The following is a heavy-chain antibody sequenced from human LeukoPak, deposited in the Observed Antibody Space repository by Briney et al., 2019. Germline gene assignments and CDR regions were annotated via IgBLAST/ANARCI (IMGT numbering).Heavy chain of an antibody. D-gene: IGHD2-2*02. J-gene: IGHJ4*02. CDR3: ARDLGYCSSTSCYTPRYFDY. V-gene: IGHV3-23*01. CDR2: ISGSGGST. CDR1: GFTFSNYA. Sequence: PGGSLRLSCAASGFTFSNYAMSWVHQAPGKGLEWVSAISGSGGSTYYADSVKGRFAISRDNSKNTLYLQMNSLRADDTAVYYCARDLGYCSSTSCYTPRYFDYWGQGTLVTVSS.